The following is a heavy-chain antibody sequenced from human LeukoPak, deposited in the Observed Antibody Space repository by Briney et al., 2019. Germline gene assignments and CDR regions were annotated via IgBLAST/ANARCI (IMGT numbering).Heavy chain of an antibody. CDR1: GGSFSGYY. CDR3: ARGRGYYYDSSGPDRRRHHPWKFDY. D-gene: IGHD3-22*01. Sequence: PSETLSLTCAVYGGSFSGYYWSWIRQPPGKGLEWIGEINHSGSTNYNPSLKSRVTISVDTSKNQFSLKLSSVTAADTAVYYCARGRGYYYDSSGPDRRRHHPWKFDYWGQGTLVTVSS. CDR2: INHSGST. J-gene: IGHJ4*02. V-gene: IGHV4-34*01.